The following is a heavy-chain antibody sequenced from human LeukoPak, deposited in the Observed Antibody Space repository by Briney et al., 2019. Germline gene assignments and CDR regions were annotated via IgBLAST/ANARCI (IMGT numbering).Heavy chain of an antibody. Sequence: PSETLSLTCAVSGGSISSGSYFWGWVRQHAGKGLEWIGRIYTTGTTIYNPSLRSRVTISRDTSKNQFSLKLTSVTAADTAVYYCAGAPECRGSMCYYFNYWGQGTLVTVSS. CDR1: GGSISSGSYF. CDR2: IYTTGTT. V-gene: IGHV4-61*02. CDR3: AGAPECRGSMCYYFNY. D-gene: IGHD2-15*01. J-gene: IGHJ4*02.